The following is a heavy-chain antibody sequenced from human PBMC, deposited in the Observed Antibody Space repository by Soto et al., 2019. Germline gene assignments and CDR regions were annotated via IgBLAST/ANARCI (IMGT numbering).Heavy chain of an antibody. V-gene: IGHV1-18*01. J-gene: IGHJ4*02. CDR3: ARGRYGDY. CDR2: ISAHNGNT. D-gene: IGHD1-1*01. Sequence: QIHLVQSGAEVKKPGASVKVSCKGSGYGFTTYGITWVRQAPGQGLEWMAWISAHNGNTNYAQKLQGRVTVTRDTSPRHAYMEARGLGSDGTAVYYCARGRYGDYWGQGALVTVSS. CDR1: GYGFTTYG.